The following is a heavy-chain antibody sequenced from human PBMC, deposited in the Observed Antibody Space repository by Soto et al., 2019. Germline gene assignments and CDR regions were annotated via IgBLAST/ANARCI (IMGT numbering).Heavy chain of an antibody. CDR1: GFTFSTYA. Sequence: HPGGSLRLSCAASGFTFSTYAMHWVRQAPGKGLEWVALISYDGKNKYYADSVKGRFTISRDNSENTLYLQINSLRVEDTAVYYCARPRVATAYYGMDVWGQGTTVTVSS. D-gene: IGHD1-1*01. J-gene: IGHJ6*02. CDR3: ARPRVATAYYGMDV. V-gene: IGHV3-30*04. CDR2: ISYDGKNK.